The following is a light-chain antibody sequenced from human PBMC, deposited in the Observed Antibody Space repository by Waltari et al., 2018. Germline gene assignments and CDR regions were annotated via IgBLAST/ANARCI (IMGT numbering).Light chain of an antibody. V-gene: IGKV3D-15*01. CDR2: GAS. CDR3: QQYFTTPWT. J-gene: IGKJ1*01. CDR1: QSVSRY. Sequence: EIVLTQSPGTLSLSPGERATLSCRASQSVSRYLAWYQQKPGQAPRLLIYGASTRATGIPDRFSGSGSGTDFTLTISSLQAEDVAVYYCQQYFTTPWTFGQGTKVEIK.